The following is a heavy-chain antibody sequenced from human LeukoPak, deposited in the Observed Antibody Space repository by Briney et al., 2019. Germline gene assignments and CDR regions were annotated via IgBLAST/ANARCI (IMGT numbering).Heavy chain of an antibody. Sequence: PSEPLSLTCDVYNHSLSGYYWSWLRQPPGKGLEWIGEINYSGSTNYSPSLKSRVTISVDTSKNQFSLKLSSVTAADTAVYYCARAHSGNYYVPFDPWGQGTLVTVSS. D-gene: IGHD1-26*01. CDR3: ARAHSGNYYVPFDP. CDR1: NHSLSGYY. CDR2: INYSGST. V-gene: IGHV4-34*01. J-gene: IGHJ5*02.